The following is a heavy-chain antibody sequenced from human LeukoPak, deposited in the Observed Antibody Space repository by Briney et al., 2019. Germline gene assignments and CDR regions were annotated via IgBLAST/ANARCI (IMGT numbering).Heavy chain of an antibody. J-gene: IGHJ4*02. CDR3: AKDGNYGSGSSPFDY. CDR1: GFTFSSYG. Sequence: PGGSLRLSCAASGFTFSSYGMHWVRRAPGKGLEWVAVISYDGSNKYYADSVKGRFTISRDNSKNTLYLQMNSLRAEDTAVYYCAKDGNYGSGSSPFDYWGQGTLVTVSS. D-gene: IGHD3-10*01. CDR2: ISYDGSNK. V-gene: IGHV3-30*18.